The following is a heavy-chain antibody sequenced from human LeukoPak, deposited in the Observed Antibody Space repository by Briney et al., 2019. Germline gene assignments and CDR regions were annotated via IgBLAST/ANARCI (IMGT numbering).Heavy chain of an antibody. J-gene: IGHJ4*02. CDR3: ARGATFDY. D-gene: IGHD2-15*01. Sequence: PSETLSLTCTVSGGSVSSHFWSWIRQPPGKGLEWIGYIHYSGNTKYNPSLKSRVTISVDTSKNQFSLKLSSVTAADTAVYYCARGATFDYWGQGTLVTVSS. CDR1: GGSVSSHF. V-gene: IGHV4-59*02. CDR2: IHYSGNT.